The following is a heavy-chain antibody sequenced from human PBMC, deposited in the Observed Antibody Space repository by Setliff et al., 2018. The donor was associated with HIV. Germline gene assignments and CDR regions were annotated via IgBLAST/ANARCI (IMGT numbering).Heavy chain of an antibody. D-gene: IGHD2-2*01. CDR1: GGSISSNHW. J-gene: IGHJ4*02. V-gene: IGHV4-4*02. CDR2: MHHSGSN. CDR3: ARHAAGPDGPFDY. Sequence: SETLSLTCAVSGGSISSNHWWSWVRQPPGKGLEWIGEMHHSGSNNYNPSLKSRVTISVDTSKNQFSLKLSSVIAADTAVYYCARHAAGPDGPFDYWGQGTLVTVSS.